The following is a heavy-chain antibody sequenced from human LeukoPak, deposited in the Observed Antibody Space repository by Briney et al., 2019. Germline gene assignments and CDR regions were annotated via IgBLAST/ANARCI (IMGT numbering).Heavy chain of an antibody. CDR1: GFTFSTYA. Sequence: GGSLRLSCAASGFTFSTYAMSWVRQAPGKGLEWVSGISTSGGSTYYADSVKGRFTISRDNSKNTLYLQMNSLRVEDTAVYYCAKGRPTTLGYCTSTSCADWYFDLWGRGTLLTVSS. CDR3: AKGRPTTLGYCTSTSCADWYFDL. J-gene: IGHJ2*01. CDR2: ISTSGGST. V-gene: IGHV3-23*01. D-gene: IGHD2-2*01.